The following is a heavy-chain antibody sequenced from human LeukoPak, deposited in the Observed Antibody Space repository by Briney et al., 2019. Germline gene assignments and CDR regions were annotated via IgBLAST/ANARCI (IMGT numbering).Heavy chain of an antibody. V-gene: IGHV4-34*01. CDR2: INHSGST. CDR1: GGSFSGYY. J-gene: IGHJ6*03. Sequence: PSETLSLTCAVYGGSFSGYYWSWIRQPPGKGLEWIGEINHSGSTNYNPSLKSRVTISVDTSKNQFSLKLSSVTATDTAVYYCARDLLRGTMVRGLLDPRALYYMDVWGKGTTVTVSS. D-gene: IGHD3-10*01. CDR3: ARDLLRGTMVRGLLDPRALYYMDV.